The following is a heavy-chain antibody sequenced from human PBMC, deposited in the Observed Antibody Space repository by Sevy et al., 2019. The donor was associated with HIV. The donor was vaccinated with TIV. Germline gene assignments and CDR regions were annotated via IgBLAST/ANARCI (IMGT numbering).Heavy chain of an antibody. J-gene: IGHJ4*02. Sequence: GGSLGLSCAASGFTFSSYGMSWVRQAPGKGLEWVAGITDSGGTTYYADSVKGRFTISRDNSKNTLSLQMNSLRAEDTAIYYCAKDSGWTHVYWGQGTLVTVSS. D-gene: IGHD6-19*01. CDR2: ITDSGGTT. CDR3: AKDSGWTHVY. CDR1: GFTFSSYG. V-gene: IGHV3-23*01.